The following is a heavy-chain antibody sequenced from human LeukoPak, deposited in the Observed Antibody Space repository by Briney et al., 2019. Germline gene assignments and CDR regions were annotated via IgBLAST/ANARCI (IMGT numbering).Heavy chain of an antibody. CDR2: ISSSIISI. CDR3: ARMRAEPPYSGSYSGEREFDY. J-gene: IGHJ4*02. Sequence: GGSLRLSCAPSGFTSSTYSMIWVRHAPGEGLGRVSYISSSIISIYYAGTVKGRFTNSRDNAKNSLYLQMNSLRAEDTAVYYCARMRAEPPYSGSYSGEREFDYWGQGTLVTVSS. D-gene: IGHD1-26*01. V-gene: IGHV3-48*01. CDR1: GFTSSTYS.